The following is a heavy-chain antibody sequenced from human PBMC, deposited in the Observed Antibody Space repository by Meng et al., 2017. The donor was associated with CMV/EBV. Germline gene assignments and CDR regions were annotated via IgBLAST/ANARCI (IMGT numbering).Heavy chain of an antibody. CDR2: ISAYNGNT. Sequence: ASVKVSCKASGYTFTSYGISWVRQAPGQGLEWMGWISAYNGNTNYAQKLQGRVTMTTDTSTSTAYMELRSLRSDDTAVYYCARELVSSWYYYYYGMDVWGQGPTVTVSS. J-gene: IGHJ6*02. CDR3: ARELVSSWYYYYYGMDV. D-gene: IGHD6-13*01. V-gene: IGHV1-18*01. CDR1: GYTFTSYG.